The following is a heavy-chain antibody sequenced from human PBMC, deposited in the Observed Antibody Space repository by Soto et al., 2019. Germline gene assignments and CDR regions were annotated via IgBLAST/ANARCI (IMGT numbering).Heavy chain of an antibody. Sequence: QVQLVESGGGLVRPGGSLRLSCAASGFTFSGYYMSWIRQAPGKGLECISYISSSGDRTKYADSVKGRFTISRDNAEKSLYLLMNSLRAEDTAVYYCVRETSYHFDNWGQGTLVTVSS. CDR1: GFTFSGYY. J-gene: IGHJ4*02. V-gene: IGHV3-11*05. CDR3: VRETSYHFDN. D-gene: IGHD2-2*01. CDR2: ISSSGDRT.